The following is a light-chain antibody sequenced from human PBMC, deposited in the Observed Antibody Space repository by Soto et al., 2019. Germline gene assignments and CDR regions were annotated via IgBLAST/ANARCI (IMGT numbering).Light chain of an antibody. Sequence: QSALTQPASVSGSPGQSINLSCTGTSSDIGGYNYVSWYQQHPDKAPKLMIYEVSKRPSGVSNRFSASKSGNTASLTISGLQAEDEADYYCCSYTSTTTRLFGGGTKLTVL. CDR2: EVS. J-gene: IGLJ3*02. CDR3: CSYTSTTTRL. CDR1: SSDIGGYNY. V-gene: IGLV2-14*01.